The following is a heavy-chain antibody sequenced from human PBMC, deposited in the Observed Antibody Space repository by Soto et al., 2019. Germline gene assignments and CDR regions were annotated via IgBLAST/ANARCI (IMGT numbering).Heavy chain of an antibody. D-gene: IGHD3-10*01. CDR2: IIPLFGTP. J-gene: IGHJ4*02. CDR1: GGIFSTYA. CDR3: ARDRDDYGSGNYYNRIDF. V-gene: IGHV1-69*01. Sequence: QVQLVQSGAEVKKPGSSVKVSCKPSGGIFSTYAISWLRQAPGQGLEWMGGIIPLFGTPNYAQRFQGRVTITADESTSTGYMELSRLRSEDTAVYYCARDRDDYGSGNYYNRIDFWGQGTLVTVSS.